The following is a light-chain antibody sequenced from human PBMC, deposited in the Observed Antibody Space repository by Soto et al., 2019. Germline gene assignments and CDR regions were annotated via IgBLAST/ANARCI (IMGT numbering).Light chain of an antibody. CDR2: GAS. Sequence: EMVMTQSPATLSVSPGERATLSCRASQTVGSNLAWYQQKPGQAPRLLIYGASTRVTGIPARFSGSGSGTEFTLTISSLQTEDFAIYYCRQYNNWPPVTFGGGTKVDIK. J-gene: IGKJ4*01. CDR3: RQYNNWPPVT. CDR1: QTVGSN. V-gene: IGKV3-15*01.